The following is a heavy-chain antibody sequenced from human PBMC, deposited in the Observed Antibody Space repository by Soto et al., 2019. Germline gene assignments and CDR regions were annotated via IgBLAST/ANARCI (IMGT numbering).Heavy chain of an antibody. CDR3: AREADILNWFYP. D-gene: IGHD3-9*01. J-gene: IGHJ5*02. Sequence: ASVKVACKASGYTFTSYGISWVRQAPGQGLEWMGWISAYNGNTNYAQKLQGRVTMTTDTSTSTAYMELRSLRSDDTAVYYCAREADILNWFYPWGQGTLVTVSS. CDR2: ISAYNGNT. V-gene: IGHV1-18*01. CDR1: GYTFTSYG.